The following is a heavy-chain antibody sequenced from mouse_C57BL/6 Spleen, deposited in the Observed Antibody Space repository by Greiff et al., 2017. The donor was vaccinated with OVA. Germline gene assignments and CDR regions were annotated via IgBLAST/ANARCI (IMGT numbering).Heavy chain of an antibody. Sequence: QVQLKESGAELARPGASVKLSCKASGYTFTSYGISWVKQRTGQGLEWIGEIYPRSGNTYYNEKFKGKATLTADKSSSTAYMELRSLTSEDSAVYFCARSQFDRYFDVWGTGTTVTVSS. V-gene: IGHV1-81*01. CDR3: ARSQFDRYFDV. CDR2: IYPRSGNT. J-gene: IGHJ1*03. CDR1: GYTFTSYG.